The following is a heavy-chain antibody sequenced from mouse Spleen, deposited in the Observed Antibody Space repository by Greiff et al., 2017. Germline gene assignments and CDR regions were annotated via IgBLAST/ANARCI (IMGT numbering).Heavy chain of an antibody. V-gene: IGHV5-6-4*01. CDR2: ISSGGSYT. CDR3: TRDYRYDAWFAY. J-gene: IGHJ3*01. Sequence: EVMLVESGGGLVKPGGSLKLSCAASGFTFSSYTMSWVRQTPEKRLEWVATISSGGSYTYYPDSVKGRFTISRDNAKNTLYLQMSSLKSEDTAMYYCTRDYRYDAWFAYWGQGTLVTVSA. CDR1: GFTFSSYT. D-gene: IGHD2-14*01.